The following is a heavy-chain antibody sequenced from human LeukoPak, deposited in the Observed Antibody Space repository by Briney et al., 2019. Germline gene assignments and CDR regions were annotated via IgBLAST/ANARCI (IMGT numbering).Heavy chain of an antibody. CDR3: ARRRGSSSLGNNPFDY. Sequence: SETLSLTCTVSGASISSSNYYWGWIRQSPGKGLQWIGSTFYSGRTYYNQALQNRVSISVDTSKNQFSLTLTSVTAADTAVYFCARRRGSSSLGNNPFDYWGQGTLVSVSP. J-gene: IGHJ4*02. CDR1: GASISSSNYY. V-gene: IGHV4-39*01. CDR2: TFYSGRT. D-gene: IGHD6-13*01.